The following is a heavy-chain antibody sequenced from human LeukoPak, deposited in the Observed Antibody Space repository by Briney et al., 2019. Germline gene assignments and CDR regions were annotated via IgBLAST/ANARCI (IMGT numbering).Heavy chain of an antibody. D-gene: IGHD3-9*01. V-gene: IGHV4-34*01. Sequence: PSETVSLTCAVYGGSFSGYYWSWIRQPPGKGLEWIGEINHSGSTNYNPSLKRRATISVDTSKNQFSLKRSSVTAADTAVYYCLLRYFDWSHQSGYYFDYWGPGSLVSVSS. CDR3: LLRYFDWSHQSGYYFDY. CDR2: INHSGST. CDR1: GGSFSGYY. J-gene: IGHJ4*02.